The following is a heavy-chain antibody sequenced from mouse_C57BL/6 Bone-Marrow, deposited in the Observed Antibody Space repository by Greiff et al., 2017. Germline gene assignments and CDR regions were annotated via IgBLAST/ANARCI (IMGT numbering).Heavy chain of an antibody. CDR2: IYPSDSET. Sequence: VQLQQPGAELVRPGSSVKLSCKASGYTFTSYWMDWVKQRPGQGLEWIGNIYPSDSETHYNQKFKDKATLTVDKSSSAAYMQLSSLTSEDSAVYYCAIYYDYAWFAYWGQGTRVTVSA. CDR3: AIYYDYAWFAY. CDR1: GYTFTSYW. J-gene: IGHJ3*01. V-gene: IGHV1-61*01. D-gene: IGHD2-4*01.